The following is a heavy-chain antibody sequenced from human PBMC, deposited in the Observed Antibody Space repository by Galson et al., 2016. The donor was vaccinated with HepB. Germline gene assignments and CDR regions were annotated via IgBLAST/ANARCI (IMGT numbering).Heavy chain of an antibody. J-gene: IGHJ6*02. CDR2: IWYDGSDK. D-gene: IGHD2-15*01. V-gene: IGHV3-33*01. CDR3: VRDVGRMVEGNGMDV. CDR1: GFTFSSYG. Sequence: SLRLSCAASGFTFSSYGIHWVRQAPGKGLEWVAVIWYDGSDKYYADYVKGRFTISRDNSKNTLDLQMNSLRAEDTAVYYCVRDVGRMVEGNGMDVWGQGATVTVSS.